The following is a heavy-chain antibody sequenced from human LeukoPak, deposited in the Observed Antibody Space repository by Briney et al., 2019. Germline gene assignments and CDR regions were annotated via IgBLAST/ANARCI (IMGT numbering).Heavy chain of an antibody. CDR3: ARDILSQGPDAFDI. V-gene: IGHV3-48*01. CDR1: GFTFSTYS. CDR2: ISSSSSTI. D-gene: IGHD2/OR15-2a*01. Sequence: GGSLRLSCAASGFTFSTYSMNWVRQAPGKGLEWVSYISSSSSTIYYADSVKGRFTISRDNAKNSLYLQMNSLRAEDTAVHYCARDILSQGPDAFDIWGQGTMVTVSS. J-gene: IGHJ3*02.